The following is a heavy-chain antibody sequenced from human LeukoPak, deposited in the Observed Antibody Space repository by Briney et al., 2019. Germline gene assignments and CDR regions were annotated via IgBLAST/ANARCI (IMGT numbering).Heavy chain of an antibody. CDR3: AREGVEGNYYGSGSPVDY. D-gene: IGHD3-10*01. J-gene: IGHJ4*02. Sequence: PGGSLRLSCAASGFTFSSYAMHWVRQAPGKGLEWVAVISYDGNNKYYADSVKGRFTISRDNSKNTLYLQMNSLRAEDTAVYYCAREGVEGNYYGSGSPVDYWGQGTLVTVSS. CDR1: GFTFSSYA. CDR2: ISYDGNNK. V-gene: IGHV3-30*04.